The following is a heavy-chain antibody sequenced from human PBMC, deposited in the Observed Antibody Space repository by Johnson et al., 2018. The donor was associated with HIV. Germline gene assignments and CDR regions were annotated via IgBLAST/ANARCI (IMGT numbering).Heavy chain of an antibody. CDR2: INSDGSSR. Sequence: VQLLESGGGLVQSGGSLRLSCAASGFTFSNHWMHWVRQAPGKGLVWVSRINSDGSSRNYADSVKGRFTISRDNAKNTLYLQMNSLRAEDTAVYYCARVEWELDAFDIWGQGTMVTVSS. D-gene: IGHD1-26*01. V-gene: IGHV3-74*02. CDR3: ARVEWELDAFDI. J-gene: IGHJ3*02. CDR1: GFTFSNHW.